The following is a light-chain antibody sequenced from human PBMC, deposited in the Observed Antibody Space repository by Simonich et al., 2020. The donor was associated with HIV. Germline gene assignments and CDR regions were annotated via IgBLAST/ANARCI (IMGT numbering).Light chain of an antibody. J-gene: IGKJ4*01. CDR2: WAS. V-gene: IGKV4-1*01. CDR1: QSLLSNNKNF. Sequence: DIVMTQSPDSLPVSLGERATINCKSSQSLLSNNKNFLAWFQHKPGQSPKMLIYWASTRESGVPDRFSGSGSGTDFTLTISSLQAEDVAVYYCQQYYSTPLTFGGGTKVEIK. CDR3: QQYYSTPLT.